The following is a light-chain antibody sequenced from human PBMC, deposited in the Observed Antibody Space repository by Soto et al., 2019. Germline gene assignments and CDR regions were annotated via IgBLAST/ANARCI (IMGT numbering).Light chain of an antibody. CDR2: GAS. J-gene: IGKJ2*01. V-gene: IGKV3-15*01. CDR1: QSVSSN. Sequence: EIVLTQSPGTLSASPGERATLSCRASQSVSSNVAWFQQKPGQAPRLLIYGASTRATDIPARFSGGGSGTEFTLTISSLQSEDVAVYYYQQYSHWPPEYTFGQGTKLEIK. CDR3: QQYSHWPPEYT.